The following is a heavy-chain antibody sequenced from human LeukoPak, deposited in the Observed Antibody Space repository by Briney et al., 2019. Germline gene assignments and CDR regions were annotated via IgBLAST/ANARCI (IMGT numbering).Heavy chain of an antibody. D-gene: IGHD6-13*01. J-gene: IGHJ4*02. CDR3: ARVGSSSWYPFSDY. CDR2: VKQDGSEK. Sequence: GGSLRLSCAASGFRFSNYWMSWVRQTPGKGLEWVANVKQDGSEKDYVGSVKGRFTISRDNAKNSLSLQMNSLRAEDTAVYYCARVGSSSWYPFSDYWGQGTLVTVSS. V-gene: IGHV3-7*01. CDR1: GFRFSNYW.